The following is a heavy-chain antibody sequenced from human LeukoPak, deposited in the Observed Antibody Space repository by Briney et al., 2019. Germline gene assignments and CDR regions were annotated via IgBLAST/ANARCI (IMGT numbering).Heavy chain of an antibody. Sequence: GGSLRLSCAASGFTFSSYAMSWVRQAPGKGLEWVSAISGSGGSTYYADSVKGRFTISRDNSKNTLYLQMNSLRAEDTAVYYCASTATLNYYYYYMDVWGKGTTVTVSS. V-gene: IGHV3-23*01. CDR1: GFTFSSYA. D-gene: IGHD2-21*02. J-gene: IGHJ6*03. CDR3: ASTATLNYYYYYMDV. CDR2: ISGSGGST.